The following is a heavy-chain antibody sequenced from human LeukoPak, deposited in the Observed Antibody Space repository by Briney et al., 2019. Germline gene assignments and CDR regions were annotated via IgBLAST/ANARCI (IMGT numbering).Heavy chain of an antibody. D-gene: IGHD3-10*01. CDR3: ARGLTMVRGVSNWFDP. V-gene: IGHV1-8*03. CDR1: GGTFSSHA. Sequence: GSSVTVSCKASGGTFSSHAISWVRQAPGQGLEWMGWMNPNSGNTGYAQKFQGRVTITRNTSISTAYMELSSLRSEDTAVYYCARGLTMVRGVSNWFDPWGQGTLVTVSS. CDR2: MNPNSGNT. J-gene: IGHJ5*02.